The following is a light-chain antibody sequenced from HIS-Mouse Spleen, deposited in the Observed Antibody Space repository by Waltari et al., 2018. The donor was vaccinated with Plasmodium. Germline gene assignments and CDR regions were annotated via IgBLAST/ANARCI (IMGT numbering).Light chain of an antibody. CDR2: GAS. Sequence: EIVMTQSPATLSVSPGERAILSCRASQSVSSNLAWYQQKPGQAPRLLIYGASTRATGIPARFSGSGSGTEFTLTISSLQSEDVAVYYCQQYNNWSFTFGPGTKVDIK. J-gene: IGKJ3*01. CDR1: QSVSSN. V-gene: IGKV3-15*01. CDR3: QQYNNWSFT.